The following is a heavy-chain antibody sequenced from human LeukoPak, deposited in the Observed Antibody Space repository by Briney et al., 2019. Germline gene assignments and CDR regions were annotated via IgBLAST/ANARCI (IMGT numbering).Heavy chain of an antibody. CDR3: ARDSPRGITMVRGKFDP. D-gene: IGHD3-10*01. CDR1: GYTFTSYG. J-gene: IGHJ5*02. Sequence: ASVKVSCKASGYTFTSYGISWVRQAPGQGLEWMGWISAYNGNTNYAQKLQGRVTMTTDTSASTAYMELSSLRSEDTAVYYCARDSPRGITMVRGKFDPWGQGTLVTVSS. V-gene: IGHV1-18*01. CDR2: ISAYNGNT.